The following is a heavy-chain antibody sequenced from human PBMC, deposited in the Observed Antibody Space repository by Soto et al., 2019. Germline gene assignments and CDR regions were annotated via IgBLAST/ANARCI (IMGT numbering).Heavy chain of an antibody. V-gene: IGHV3-23*01. CDR1: GFTFSSYA. CDR3: AKGQDIVLMVNNWFDP. CDR2: ISGSGGST. Sequence: PGGSLRLSCAASGFTFSSYAMSWVRQAPGKGLEWVSAISGSGGSTYYADSVKGRFTISRDNSKNTLYLQMNSLRAEDTAVYYCAKGQDIVLMVNNWFDPWGQGTLVTVSS. D-gene: IGHD2-8*01. J-gene: IGHJ5*02.